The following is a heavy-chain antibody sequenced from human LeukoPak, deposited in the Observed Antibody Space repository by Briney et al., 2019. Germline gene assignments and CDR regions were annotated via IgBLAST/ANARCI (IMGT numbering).Heavy chain of an antibody. V-gene: IGHV4-59*01. CDR1: GGSISRYY. J-gene: IGHJ4*02. Sequence: KPSETLSLTCTVSGGSISRYYWSWIRQPPGKGLEWIGYIYYSGSTNYNPSLKSRVTISVDTSKNQFSLKLSSVTAADTAVYYCARVETAAGYFDYWGQGTLVTVSS. D-gene: IGHD6-13*01. CDR3: ARVETAAGYFDY. CDR2: IYYSGST.